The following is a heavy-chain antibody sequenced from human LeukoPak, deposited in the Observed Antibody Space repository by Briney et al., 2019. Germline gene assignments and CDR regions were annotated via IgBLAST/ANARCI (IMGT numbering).Heavy chain of an antibody. Sequence: SVKVSCKASGGTFSSYAISWVRQAPGQGLEWMGGIIPIFGTANYAQKFQGRVTITADESTSTVYMELSSLRSEDTAVYYCARVLGGLAFRTFDYWGQGTLVTVSS. CDR3: ARVLGGLAFRTFDY. CDR2: IIPIFGTA. CDR1: GGTFSSYA. D-gene: IGHD3-16*01. J-gene: IGHJ4*02. V-gene: IGHV1-69*01.